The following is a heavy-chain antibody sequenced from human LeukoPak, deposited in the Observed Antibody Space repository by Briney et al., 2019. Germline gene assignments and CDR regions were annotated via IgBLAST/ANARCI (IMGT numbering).Heavy chain of an antibody. V-gene: IGHV3-7*01. CDR1: GFIYSNYG. Sequence: GGSLRLSCAASGFIYSNYGMTWVRQAPGKGLEWVANINQDGSEKYYVDSVKGRFTISRDNAKNSLYLQMNSLRAEDPALYYCVKVSVAAPGSDYWGQGTLVTVSS. CDR3: VKVSVAAPGSDY. CDR2: INQDGSEK. D-gene: IGHD6-13*01. J-gene: IGHJ4*02.